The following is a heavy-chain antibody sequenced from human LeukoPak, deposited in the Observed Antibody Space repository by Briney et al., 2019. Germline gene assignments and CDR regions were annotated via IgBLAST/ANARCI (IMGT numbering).Heavy chain of an antibody. V-gene: IGHV3-30*18. D-gene: IGHD5-12*01. CDR1: GFIFRNYG. CDR3: ANPQSRGYDYLDY. Sequence: QSGESLRLSCAASGFIFRNYGMHWVRQAPGKGLEWVAVISIDGSEKYYADSVKGRFSISRDNSKNTLYLQMNSLRGDDTAVYYCANPQSRGYDYLDYWGQGTLVTVSS. CDR2: ISIDGSEK. J-gene: IGHJ4*02.